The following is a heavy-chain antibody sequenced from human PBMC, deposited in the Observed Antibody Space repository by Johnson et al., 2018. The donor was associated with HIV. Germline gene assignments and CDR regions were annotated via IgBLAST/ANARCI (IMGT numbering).Heavy chain of an antibody. CDR1: GFTFSSYW. CDR2: IYSRGGS. V-gene: IGHV3-66*01. D-gene: IGHD3-3*01. Sequence: EVQVVESGGGVVQPGGSLRLSCAASGFTFSSYWMSWVRQAPGKGLEWVSVIYSRGGSYYVDSVRGRFTISRDNSKRKLYLQMDRLTAEDTAVYYCATYNFWSSYAFDIWGQGTTVTVSS. J-gene: IGHJ3*02. CDR3: ATYNFWSSYAFDI.